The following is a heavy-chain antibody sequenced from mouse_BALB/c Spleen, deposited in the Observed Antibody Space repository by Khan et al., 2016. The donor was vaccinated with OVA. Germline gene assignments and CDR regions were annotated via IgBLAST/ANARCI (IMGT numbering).Heavy chain of an antibody. CDR1: GYTFTDYY. CDR2: ISPGSGDN. Sequence: QVQLQQSGAELARPGASVKLSCKASGYTFTDYYINWVKQRTGQGLEWIGEISPGSGDNYYHEKVKGKATLPADKSSSTVYMQLSSLTAEASAVYFCARRNYFGYTFAYWGQGTLVTVSA. V-gene: IGHV1-77*01. J-gene: IGHJ3*01. CDR3: ARRNYFGYTFAY. D-gene: IGHD1-2*01.